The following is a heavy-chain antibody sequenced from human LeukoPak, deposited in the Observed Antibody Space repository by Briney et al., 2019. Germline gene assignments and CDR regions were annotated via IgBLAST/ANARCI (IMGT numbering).Heavy chain of an antibody. CDR2: IYSGGST. D-gene: IGHD6-13*01. V-gene: IGHV3-66*01. CDR1: GFTVSSNY. J-gene: IGHJ3*02. CDR3: ARGLSPIAAAGLPRDAFDI. Sequence: PGGSLRLSCAASGFTVSSNYMSWVRQAPGKGLEWVSVIYSGGSTYYADSVKGRFTISRDNSKNTLYLQMNSLRAEDTAVYYCARGLSPIAAAGLPRDAFDIWGQGTMVTVSS.